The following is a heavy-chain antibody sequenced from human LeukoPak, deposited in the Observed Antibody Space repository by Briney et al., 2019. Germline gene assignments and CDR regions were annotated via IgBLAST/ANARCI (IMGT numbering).Heavy chain of an antibody. Sequence: PSETLSLTCSVSGGPISSYWWSWIRQPPGKGLEWIGYIYYTGSTNYSPSLKSRVTISTDTSKNQFSLKLTSVTAADTAVYYCARVLSHGYSDLWGQGTLVTVSS. CDR2: IYYTGST. J-gene: IGHJ5*02. CDR3: ARVLSHGYSDL. V-gene: IGHV4-59*01. D-gene: IGHD5-18*01. CDR1: GGPISSYW.